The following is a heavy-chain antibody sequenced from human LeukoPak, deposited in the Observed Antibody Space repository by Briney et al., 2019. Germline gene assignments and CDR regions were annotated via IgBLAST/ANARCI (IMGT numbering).Heavy chain of an antibody. Sequence: ASVKVSCKASGYTFTGYYMHWVRQAPGQGLEWMGWINPNSGGTNYAQKFQGRVTMTRDTSISTAYMELRSLRSDDTAVYYCALNYYDSSATAFDYWGQGTLVTVSS. CDR2: INPNSGGT. CDR3: ALNYYDSSATAFDY. J-gene: IGHJ4*02. V-gene: IGHV1-2*02. CDR1: GYTFTGYY. D-gene: IGHD3-22*01.